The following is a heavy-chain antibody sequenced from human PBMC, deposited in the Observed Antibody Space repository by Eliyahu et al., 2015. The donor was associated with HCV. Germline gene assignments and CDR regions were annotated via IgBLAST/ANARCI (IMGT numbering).Heavy chain of an antibody. Sequence: VQLQESGPRLVKPSETLSLXCAVSGYSITRGYYWGWMRQSPGKGLEWIGSIYYTETTHYSPPLQSRVTISLDTSKNQFSLHLTSVTAADTAVYYCVRGVRSFFGSESFDDYYYAMDLWGQGTTVTVSS. CDR1: GYSITRGYY. CDR2: IYYTETT. V-gene: IGHV4-38-2*01. J-gene: IGHJ6*02. CDR3: VRGVRSFFGSESFDDYYYAMDL. D-gene: IGHD3-9*01.